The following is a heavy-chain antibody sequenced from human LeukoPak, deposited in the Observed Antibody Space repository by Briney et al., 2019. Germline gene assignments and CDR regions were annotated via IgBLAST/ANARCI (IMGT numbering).Heavy chain of an antibody. CDR3: ARAPKFRLVGVPKGPFDP. CDR1: GFTFSDYF. Sequence: GGSLRLSCAASGFTFSDYFMSWIRQAPGKGLEWVSYISSNGNTIYYADSVKGRFTISRDNAKNSLYLQMNSLRAEDTAVYYCARAPKFRLVGVPKGPFDPWGQGTLVTVSS. J-gene: IGHJ5*02. D-gene: IGHD1-26*01. CDR2: ISSNGNTI. V-gene: IGHV3-11*01.